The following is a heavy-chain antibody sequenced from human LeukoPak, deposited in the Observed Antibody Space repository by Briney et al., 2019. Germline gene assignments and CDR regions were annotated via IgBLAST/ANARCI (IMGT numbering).Heavy chain of an antibody. D-gene: IGHD2-2*01. CDR2: ISSSSSTI. V-gene: IGHV3-48*04. Sequence: GGSLRLSCAASGFTFDDYAMHWVRQAPGKGLEWVSYISSSSSTIYYADSVKGRFTISRDNAKNSLYLQMNSLRAEDTAVYYCARLDCSSTSCYRHWFDPWGQGTLVTVSS. J-gene: IGHJ5*02. CDR3: ARLDCSSTSCYRHWFDP. CDR1: GFTFDDYA.